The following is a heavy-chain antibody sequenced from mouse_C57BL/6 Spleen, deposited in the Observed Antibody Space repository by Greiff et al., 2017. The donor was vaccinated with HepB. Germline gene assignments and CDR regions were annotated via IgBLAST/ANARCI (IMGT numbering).Heavy chain of an antibody. D-gene: IGHD1-1*01. V-gene: IGHV2-9-1*01. CDR3: ARNGYGSSSRYWYFDV. CDR2: IWTGGGT. J-gene: IGHJ1*03. CDR1: GFSLTSYA. Sequence: VQRVESGPGLVAPSQRLSITCTVSGFSLTSYAISWVRQPPGKGLEWLGVIWTGGGTNYNSALKSRLSISKDNSKSQVFLKMNSLQTDDTARYYCARNGYGSSSRYWYFDVWGTGTTVTVSS.